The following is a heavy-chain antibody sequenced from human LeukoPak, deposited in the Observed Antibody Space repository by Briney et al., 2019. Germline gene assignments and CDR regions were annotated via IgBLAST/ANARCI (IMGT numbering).Heavy chain of an antibody. Sequence: GGSLRLSCAASGFTFSSYEMNWVRQAPGKGLEWISYISSSGSTIYYADSVKGRFTISRDNAKNSLYLQMNSLRAEDTAVYYCARDVPAYCGGDCPNPYWGQGTLVTVSS. D-gene: IGHD2-21*02. V-gene: IGHV3-48*03. CDR1: GFTFSSYE. J-gene: IGHJ4*02. CDR2: ISSSGSTI. CDR3: ARDVPAYCGGDCPNPY.